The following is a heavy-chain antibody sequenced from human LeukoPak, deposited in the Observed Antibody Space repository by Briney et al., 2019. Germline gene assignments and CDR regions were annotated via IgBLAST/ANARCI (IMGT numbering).Heavy chain of an antibody. D-gene: IGHD1-1*01. Sequence: GGSLTLSYAASGFTFDDYGMSWVRHAAGKGLEWVSCINWNGGSTDYAYSVKGRFTIYRDNAKNSLYLQMNSLRAEDTALYYCASETPSAGAFDIWGQGTMVTVSS. J-gene: IGHJ3*02. CDR2: INWNGGST. CDR3: ASETPSAGAFDI. V-gene: IGHV3-20*03. CDR1: GFTFDDYG.